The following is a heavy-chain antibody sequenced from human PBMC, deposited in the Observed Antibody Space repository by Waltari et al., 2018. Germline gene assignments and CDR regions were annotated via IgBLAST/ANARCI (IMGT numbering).Heavy chain of an antibody. J-gene: IGHJ4*02. CDR2: ISNTYGT. CDR1: GFTFSNYA. Sequence: EVQLVESGGNLVQPGGSLRLSCVASGFTFSNYAMTWVRQAPGQGLEWITVISNTYGTYSADAVRVRFTISRDNSKNTLYLQMNSLTAEDTAVYYCARDWYEDYWGQGTLVTVSS. CDR3: ARDWYEDY. D-gene: IGHD1-20*01. V-gene: IGHV3-23*04.